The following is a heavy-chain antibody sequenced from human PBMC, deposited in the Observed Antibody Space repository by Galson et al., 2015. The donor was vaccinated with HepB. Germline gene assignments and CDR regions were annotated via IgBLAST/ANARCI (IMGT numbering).Heavy chain of an antibody. Sequence: SVKVSCKASGGTFSSYAISWVRQAPGQGLEWMGGIIPIFGTSNYAQKFQGRVTITADESTTTAYMELSSLRSEDTAVYYCARAKRGCSSTSCYPDVFEIWGQGTMVTVSS. J-gene: IGHJ3*02. CDR1: GGTFSSYA. D-gene: IGHD2-2*01. CDR3: ARAKRGCSSTSCYPDVFEI. CDR2: IIPIFGTS. V-gene: IGHV1-69*13.